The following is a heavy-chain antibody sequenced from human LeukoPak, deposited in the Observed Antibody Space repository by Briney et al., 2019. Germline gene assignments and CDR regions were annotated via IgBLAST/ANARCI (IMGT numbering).Heavy chain of an antibody. CDR2: ISSSSSYI. Sequence: GSLRLSWAASGFTFSSYSMNWGRQAPGKGLEWVSSISSSSSYIYYADSVKGRFTISRDNAKNSLYLQMNSLRAEDTAVYYCAKDHTVGATFGVYFDYWGQGTLVTVSS. D-gene: IGHD1-26*01. J-gene: IGHJ4*02. V-gene: IGHV3-21*04. CDR1: GFTFSSYS. CDR3: AKDHTVGATFGVYFDY.